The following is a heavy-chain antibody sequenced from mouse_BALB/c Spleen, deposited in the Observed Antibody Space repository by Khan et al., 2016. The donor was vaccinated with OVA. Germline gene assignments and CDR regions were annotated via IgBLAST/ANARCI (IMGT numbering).Heavy chain of an antibody. CDR3: ARPPSTTVVATSYWFFDV. Sequence: EVELVESGGGLVKPGGSLKLSCAASGFTFSSYAMSWVRQTPEKRLEWVATISSGDTYTYYPDSVKGRFTISRDNAKKTLYLQMSSLRSEDTAMSYCARPPSTTVVATSYWFFDVWGAGTTVTVST. V-gene: IGHV5-9-3*01. J-gene: IGHJ1*01. CDR2: ISSGDTYT. D-gene: IGHD1-1*01. CDR1: GFTFSSYA.